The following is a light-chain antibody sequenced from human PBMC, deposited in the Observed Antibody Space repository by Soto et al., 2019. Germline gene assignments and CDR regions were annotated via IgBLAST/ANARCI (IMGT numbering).Light chain of an antibody. V-gene: IGLV1-40*01. CDR2: GNS. J-gene: IGLJ1*01. CDR1: SSNIGAGYD. Sequence: QSVLTQPPSVSGAPCQRVTISCTGSSSNIGAGYDVHWYQQLPGTAPKLLIYGNSNRPSGVPDRFSGSKSGTSASLAITGLQAEDEADYYCQSYDSCLSGYVFGTGTKVTV. CDR3: QSYDSCLSGYV.